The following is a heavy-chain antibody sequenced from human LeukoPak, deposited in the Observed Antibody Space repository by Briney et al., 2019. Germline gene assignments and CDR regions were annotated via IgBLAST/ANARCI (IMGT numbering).Heavy chain of an antibody. Sequence: AASVKVSCKASGGTFSSYAISWVRQAPGQGLEWMGGIIPIFGTANYAQKFQGRVTITADESTSTAYMELSSLRSEDTAVYYCARVPRGEWEPLTLGYYYYMDVWGKGTTVTVSS. CDR3: ARVPRGEWEPLTLGYYYYMDV. CDR2: IIPIFGTA. CDR1: GGTFSSYA. V-gene: IGHV1-69*13. J-gene: IGHJ6*03. D-gene: IGHD1-26*01.